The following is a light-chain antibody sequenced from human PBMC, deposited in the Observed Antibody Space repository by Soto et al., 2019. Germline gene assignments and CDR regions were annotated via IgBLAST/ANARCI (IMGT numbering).Light chain of an antibody. CDR2: GSS. CDR1: QSVSSSY. J-gene: IGKJ1*01. V-gene: IGKV3-20*01. Sequence: DIVLTQSPGTLSLSPGERATLSCRASQSVSSSYLSWYQQKPDQAPRLLIYGSSSRASGIPDRFSGSGTGTDFTLTISRLEPEDFAIYYCQQCYRSPRTFGQGTKVEIK. CDR3: QQCYRSPRT.